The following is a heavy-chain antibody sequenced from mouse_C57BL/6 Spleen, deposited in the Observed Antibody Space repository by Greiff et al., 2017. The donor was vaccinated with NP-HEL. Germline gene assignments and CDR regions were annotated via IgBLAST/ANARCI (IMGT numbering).Heavy chain of an antibody. Sequence: EVQLQQSGTVLARPGASVKMSCKTSGYTFTSYWMHWVKQRPGQGLEWIGAIYPGNSDTSYNQKFKGKAKLTAVTSASTAYMELSSLTNEDSAVYYCTRYDYGTYYFDYWGQGTTLTVSS. CDR3: TRYDYGTYYFDY. CDR1: GYTFTSYW. CDR2: IYPGNSDT. J-gene: IGHJ2*01. V-gene: IGHV1-5*01. D-gene: IGHD2-4*01.